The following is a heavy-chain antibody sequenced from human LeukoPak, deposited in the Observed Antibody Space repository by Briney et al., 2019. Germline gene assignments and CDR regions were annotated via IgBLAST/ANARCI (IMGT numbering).Heavy chain of an antibody. CDR2: IYYSGST. CDR1: GGSISSSSYY. J-gene: IGHJ4*02. V-gene: IGHV4-39*01. D-gene: IGHD6-19*01. Sequence: SETLSLTCTVSGGSISSSSYYWGWIRQPPGTGLEWIGSIYYSGSTYYNPSLKSRVTISVDTSKNQFSLKLSSVTAADTAVYYCARQGAVAGQYFDYWGQGTLVTVSS. CDR3: ARQGAVAGQYFDY.